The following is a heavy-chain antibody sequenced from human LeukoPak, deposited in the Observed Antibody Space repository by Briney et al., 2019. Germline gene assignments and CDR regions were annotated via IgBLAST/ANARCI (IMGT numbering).Heavy chain of an antibody. CDR3: ARGIRLDD. Sequence: SETLSLTCAVYGGSFSGYYWSWVRQAPGEGLEWIGEINHSGSTNYNPSLKSRVTISVDTSRNQFSLKLSSVTAADTAVYYCARGIRLDDWGQGTLVTVSS. D-gene: IGHD3-3*02. CDR1: GGSFSGYY. V-gene: IGHV4-34*01. J-gene: IGHJ4*02. CDR2: INHSGST.